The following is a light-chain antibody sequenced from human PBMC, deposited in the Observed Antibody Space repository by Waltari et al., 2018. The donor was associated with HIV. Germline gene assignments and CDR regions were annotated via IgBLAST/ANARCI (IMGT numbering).Light chain of an antibody. CDR1: QSVSSSY. CDR2: GAS. CDR3: QQYGSSPPKT. J-gene: IGKJ1*01. Sequence: EIVLTQSPGTLSLSPGERATTSCRASQSVSSSYLAWYQQKPGQAPRLLIYGASSRATGIPDRFSGSGSGTDFTLTISRLEPEDFAVYYCQQYGSSPPKTFGQGTKVEIK. V-gene: IGKV3-20*01.